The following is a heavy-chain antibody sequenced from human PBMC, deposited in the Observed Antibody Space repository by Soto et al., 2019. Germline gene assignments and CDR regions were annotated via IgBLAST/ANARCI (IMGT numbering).Heavy chain of an antibody. J-gene: IGHJ6*02. D-gene: IGHD5-18*01. Sequence: GGSLRLSCAASGFTFSSYSMNWVRQAPGKGLEWVSSISSSSSYIYYADSVKGRFTISRDNAKNSLYLQMNSLRAEDTAVYYCARVDVQLWLRGEYYYYGMDVWGQGTTVTVSS. CDR3: ARVDVQLWLRGEYYYYGMDV. V-gene: IGHV3-21*01. CDR2: ISSSSSYI. CDR1: GFTFSSYS.